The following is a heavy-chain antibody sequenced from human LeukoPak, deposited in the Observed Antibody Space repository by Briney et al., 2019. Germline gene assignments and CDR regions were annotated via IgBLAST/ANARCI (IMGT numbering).Heavy chain of an antibody. CDR1: GFSFSSHD. CDR3: ARSKSYSSGWTDFDY. D-gene: IGHD6-19*01. Sequence: GGSLRLSCAASGFSFSSHDMHWVRQPTGKGLEWVSVIGTAGNPYYADSVKGRFTISRENAKNSLYLQMDNLRAGDTAVYYCARSKSYSSGWTDFDYWGQGTLVTVSS. CDR2: IGTAGNP. V-gene: IGHV3-13*05. J-gene: IGHJ4*02.